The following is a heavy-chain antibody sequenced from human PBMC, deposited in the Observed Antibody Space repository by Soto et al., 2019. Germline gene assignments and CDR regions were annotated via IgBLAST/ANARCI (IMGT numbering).Heavy chain of an antibody. Sequence: QVQLVESGGGVVQPGRSLRLSCAASGFTFSSYGMHWVRQAPGKGLEWVAVISYDGSNKYYADSVKGRFTISRDNSKNSLYLQMTTLKPDDTAVYYCATRGEWLVKFNAFDIWRQGTMVTVSS. J-gene: IGHJ3*02. D-gene: IGHD6-19*01. V-gene: IGHV3-30*03. CDR3: ATRGEWLVKFNAFDI. CDR1: GFTFSSYG. CDR2: ISYDGSNK.